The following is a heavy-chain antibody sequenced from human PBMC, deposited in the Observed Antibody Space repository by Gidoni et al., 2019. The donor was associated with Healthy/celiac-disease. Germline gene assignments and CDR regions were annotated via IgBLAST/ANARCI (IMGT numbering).Heavy chain of an antibody. CDR2: IIPILGIA. D-gene: IGHD5-12*01. Sequence: QVQLGQSGAEVKKPGSSGKVSCKASGGTVRSDTISRERQAPGRGLEWMGRIIPILGIANYAQKFQCRVTITADKSTSTAYMELSSLRSEDTAVYYFASVGPIRRDGYNYNRGYFDYLGQGTLVTVSS. CDR3: ASVGPIRRDGYNYNRGYFDY. J-gene: IGHJ4*02. CDR1: GGTVRSDT. V-gene: IGHV1-69*02.